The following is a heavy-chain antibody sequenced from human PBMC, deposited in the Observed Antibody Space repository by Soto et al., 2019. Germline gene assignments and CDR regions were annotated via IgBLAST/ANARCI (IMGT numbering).Heavy chain of an antibody. V-gene: IGHV1-69*01. J-gene: IGHJ6*01. CDR1: GGTFSSYS. D-gene: IGHD6-13*01. CDR2: SIPIFRTA. CDR3: ARRGQHRKASYYYGMDV. Sequence: QVQLVQSGAEVKKPGSSVKVSCKASGGTFSSYSISWVRQAPGQGLEWMGGSIPIFRTANYAQKFQGRVTITADESTSTVYMELSSLRSEDTAVYYCARRGQHRKASYYYGMDVWGQGTTVTVSS.